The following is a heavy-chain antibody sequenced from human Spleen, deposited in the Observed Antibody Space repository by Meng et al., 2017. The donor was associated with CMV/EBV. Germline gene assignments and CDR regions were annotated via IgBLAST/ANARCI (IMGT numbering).Heavy chain of an antibody. V-gene: IGHV1-69*16. Sequence: SVKVSCKASGYTFNGYYMHWVRQAPGQGLEWMEGIIASLDTTNYAQKFQGRVTITTDESTSTAYMELSSLRSEDTAVYYCATAATISGVVWDAMDVWGQGTTVTVSS. CDR1: GYTFNGYY. D-gene: IGHD3-3*01. CDR3: ATAATISGVVWDAMDV. CDR2: IIASLDTT. J-gene: IGHJ6*02.